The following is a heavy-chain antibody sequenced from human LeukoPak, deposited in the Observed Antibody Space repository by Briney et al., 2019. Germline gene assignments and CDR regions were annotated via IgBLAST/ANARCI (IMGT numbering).Heavy chain of an antibody. CDR2: INSDGSRT. J-gene: IGHJ3*02. Sequence: PGGSLRLXCAASGFTFSTYWMHWVRQAPGKGLVWVSRINSDGSRTTYADSVKGRFTFSRDNAKNTLYLQMNSLRTEDTAVYYCARPETQYSSGLDGFDIWGQGTMVTVSS. CDR1: GFTFSTYW. CDR3: ARPETQYSSGLDGFDI. V-gene: IGHV3-74*01. D-gene: IGHD6-19*01.